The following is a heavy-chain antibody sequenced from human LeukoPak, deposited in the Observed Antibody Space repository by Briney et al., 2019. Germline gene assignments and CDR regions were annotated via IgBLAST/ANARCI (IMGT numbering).Heavy chain of an antibody. CDR1: GFTFNRYG. Sequence: PGGPLRLSCAASGFTFNRYGMHWVRQAPGKGLVWVAIIWYDGSNQHYADSVKGRFTISRDNSKNTVYLQMDSLRVEDTAVFYCARDRVGAPFDYWGQGTLVTVSS. CDR2: IWYDGSNQ. D-gene: IGHD1-26*01. J-gene: IGHJ4*01. CDR3: ARDRVGAPFDY. V-gene: IGHV3-33*01.